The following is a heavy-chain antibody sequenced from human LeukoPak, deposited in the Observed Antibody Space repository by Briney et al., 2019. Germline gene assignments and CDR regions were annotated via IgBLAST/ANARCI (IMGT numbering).Heavy chain of an antibody. V-gene: IGHV4-59*12. J-gene: IGHJ3*02. CDR2: IYYSGST. D-gene: IGHD6-13*01. CDR1: GGSFSSYY. Sequence: SETLSLTCIVSGGSFSSYYWSWIRQPPGKGLEWIGYIYYSGSTNYNPSLKSRVTISVDTSKNQFSLKLNSVTAADTAVYYCARTASALATDAFDIWGQGTMVTVSS. CDR3: ARTASALATDAFDI.